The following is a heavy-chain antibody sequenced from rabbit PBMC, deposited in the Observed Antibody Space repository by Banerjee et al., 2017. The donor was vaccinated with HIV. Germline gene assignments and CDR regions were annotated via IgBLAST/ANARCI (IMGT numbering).Heavy chain of an antibody. D-gene: IGHD2-1*01. Sequence: QEQLVESGGGLVQPGGSLKLSCKASGFDFSSYGVSWVRQAPGKGLEWIGYIDPVFGSTYYASWVNGRFTISSHNAQNTLYLQLNSLTAADTATYFCVRGGRDIYDDYGGWNLWGPGTLVTVS. V-gene: IGHV1S47*01. CDR2: IDPVFGST. J-gene: IGHJ4*01. CDR3: VRGGRDIYDDYGGWNL. CDR1: GFDFSSYG.